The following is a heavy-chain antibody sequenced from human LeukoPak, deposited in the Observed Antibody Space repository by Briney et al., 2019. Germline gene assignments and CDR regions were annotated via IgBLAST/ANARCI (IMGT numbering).Heavy chain of an antibody. V-gene: IGHV4-4*02. CDR3: AKEGDTSWFDP. Sequence: SETLSLTCAVSGGSISSSNWWSWVRQPPGKGLEWIGEIYHGGGTNYNPSLKGRVTISIDESKNQFSLQLSSVTAADTAVYYCAKEGDTSWFDPWGQGTLVTVSS. D-gene: IGHD1-26*01. CDR1: GGSISSSNW. J-gene: IGHJ5*02. CDR2: IYHGGGT.